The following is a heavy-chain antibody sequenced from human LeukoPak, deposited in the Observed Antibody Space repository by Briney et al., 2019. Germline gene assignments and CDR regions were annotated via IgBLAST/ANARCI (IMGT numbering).Heavy chain of an antibody. CDR3: ARSPTKGRDCSSTSCYNSYYFDY. D-gene: IGHD2-2*02. CDR2: IYHSGST. J-gene: IGHJ4*02. V-gene: IGHV4-30-2*01. Sequence: PSETLSLTCTVSGGSISRGGYYWSWIRQPPGKGLEWIGYIYHSGSTYYNPSLKSRVTISVDRSKNQFSLKLSSVTAADTAVYYCARSPTKGRDCSSTSCYNSYYFDYWGQGTLVTVSS. CDR1: GGSISRGGYY.